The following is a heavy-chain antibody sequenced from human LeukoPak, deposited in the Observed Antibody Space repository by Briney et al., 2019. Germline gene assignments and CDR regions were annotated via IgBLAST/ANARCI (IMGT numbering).Heavy chain of an antibody. Sequence: ASVKVSCKVSGYTLTELSMHRVRQAPGKGLEWMGGFDPEDGETIYAQKFQGRVTMTEDTSTDTAYMELSSLRSEDTAVYYCATAVSSPGLDWFDPWGQGTLVTVSS. CDR1: GYTLTELS. V-gene: IGHV1-24*01. CDR2: FDPEDGET. CDR3: ATAVSSPGLDWFDP. D-gene: IGHD6-13*01. J-gene: IGHJ5*02.